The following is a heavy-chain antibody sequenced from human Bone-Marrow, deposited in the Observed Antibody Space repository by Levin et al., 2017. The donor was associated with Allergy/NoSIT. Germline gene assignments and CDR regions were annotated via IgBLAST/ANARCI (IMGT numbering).Heavy chain of an antibody. V-gene: IGHV3-21*01. D-gene: IGHD2-2*01. CDR2: ISSSSSYI. CDR3: ARASIVVVPAAMGYYYYYMDV. Sequence: PGGSLRLSCAASGFTFSSYSMNWVRQAPGKGLEWVSSISSSSSYIYYADSVKGRFTISRDNAKNSLYLQMNSLRAEDTAVYYCARASIVVVPAAMGYYYYYMDVWGKGTTVTVSS. J-gene: IGHJ6*03. CDR1: GFTFSSYS.